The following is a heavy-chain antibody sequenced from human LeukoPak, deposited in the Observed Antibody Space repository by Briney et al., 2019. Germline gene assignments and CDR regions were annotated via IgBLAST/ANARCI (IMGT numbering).Heavy chain of an antibody. Sequence: SETLSLTCAVYGGSFSGYYWSWLRQPPGKGLEWIGEINHSGSTNYNPSLKSRVTISVDTSKNQFSLKLISVTAADTAVYYCARDSWELPFDYWGQGTLVTVSS. J-gene: IGHJ4*02. CDR1: GGSFSGYY. CDR3: ARDSWELPFDY. V-gene: IGHV4-34*01. CDR2: INHSGST. D-gene: IGHD1-26*01.